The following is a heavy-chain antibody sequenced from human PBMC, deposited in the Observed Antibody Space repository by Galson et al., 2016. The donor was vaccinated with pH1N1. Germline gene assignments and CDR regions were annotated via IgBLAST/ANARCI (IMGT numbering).Heavy chain of an antibody. CDR3: TRENHHKFDY. Sequence: SLRLSCAASGFTLGDFYMDWVRQAPGKGLEWVGRITKRPEGYTTQDAASVRGRFIISREGSKDLLYLQMNSLTTEDTAVYYCTRENHHKFDYWGQGTLVTVSS. CDR1: GFTLGDFY. J-gene: IGHJ4*02. CDR2: ITKRPEGYTT. V-gene: IGHV3-72*01.